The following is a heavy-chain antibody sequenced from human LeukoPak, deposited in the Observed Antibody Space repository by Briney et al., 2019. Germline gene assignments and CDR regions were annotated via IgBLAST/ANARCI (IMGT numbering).Heavy chain of an antibody. CDR2: IHNRGST. V-gene: IGHV4-31*03. CDR1: DGSITSDDYY. D-gene: IGHD3-10*01. J-gene: IGHJ6*03. CDR3: ARNKLRVAIPYYYYMDV. Sequence: PSQTLSLTCTVSDGSITSDDYYWNWIRQHPGKGLEWIGYIHNRGSTYYNPSLQSRVTISVDTSKNQFSLKLSSVTAADTAVYYCARNKLRVAIPYYYYMDVWGKGTRVTVSS.